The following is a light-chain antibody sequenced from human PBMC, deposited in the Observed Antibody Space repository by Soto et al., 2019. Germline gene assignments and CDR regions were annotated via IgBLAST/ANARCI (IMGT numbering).Light chain of an antibody. J-gene: IGKJ1*01. CDR2: GVF. CDR1: QSVSSNY. CDR3: QQYGSSPPWT. Sequence: EIVLTQSPGTLSLSPGERATLSCRASQSVSSNYLAWYQQKPGQAPRLLIYGVFSRATGIPDRFSGSGSGTDFTLIISRLEPEDSAVYYCQQYGSSPPWTFGQGTKVEIK. V-gene: IGKV3-20*01.